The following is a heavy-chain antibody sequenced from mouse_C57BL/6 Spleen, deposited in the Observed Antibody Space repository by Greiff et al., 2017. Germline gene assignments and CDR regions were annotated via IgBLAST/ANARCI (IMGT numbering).Heavy chain of an antibody. CDR2: IYPGDGDT. Sequence: VQLQQSGPELVKPGASVKISCKASGYAFSSSWMTWVKQRPGKGLEWIGRIYPGDGDTNYNGKFKGKATLTADTSSSTAYMQLSSLTSEDSAVYFCARSGNYEYFDVWGTGTTVTVSS. J-gene: IGHJ1*03. CDR3: ARSGNYEYFDV. D-gene: IGHD2-1*01. V-gene: IGHV1-82*01. CDR1: GYAFSSSW.